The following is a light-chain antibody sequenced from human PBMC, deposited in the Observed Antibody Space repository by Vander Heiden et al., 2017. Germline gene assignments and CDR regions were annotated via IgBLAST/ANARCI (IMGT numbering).Light chain of an antibody. Sequence: QSALTQPASVSASPGQSITISCTGTSSDVGGYNYVSWYQQHPGKAPKLMIYDVSNRPSGVSNRFSGSKSGNTASLTISGLQAEDEADYYCSSYTSSSTHNYVFGTGTKVTVL. CDR2: DVS. CDR1: SSDVGGYNY. J-gene: IGLJ1*01. V-gene: IGLV2-14*01. CDR3: SSYTSSSTHNYV.